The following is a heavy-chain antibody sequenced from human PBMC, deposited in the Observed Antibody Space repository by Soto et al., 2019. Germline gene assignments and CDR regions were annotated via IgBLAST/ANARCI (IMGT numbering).Heavy chain of an antibody. Sequence: ASVKVSCNSSGYTLSSYAMHWVLQAPGQRLEWMGWINAGYGNTKSAQKFQDRVTISRDTSASTAYMELTSLRSEDTAVYYCARDTGDGTFDFWGQGTLVTVSS. CDR1: GYTLSSYA. CDR2: INAGYGNT. V-gene: IGHV1-3*01. CDR3: ARDTGDGTFDF. J-gene: IGHJ4*02. D-gene: IGHD7-27*01.